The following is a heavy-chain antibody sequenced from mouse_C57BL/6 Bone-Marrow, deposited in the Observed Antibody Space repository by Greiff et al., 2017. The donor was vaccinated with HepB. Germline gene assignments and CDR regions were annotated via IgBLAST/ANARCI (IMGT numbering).Heavy chain of an antibody. CDR2: IRLKSDNYAT. CDR3: TKGHHYGSSHYYAMDY. Sequence: DVKLEESGGGLVQPGGSMKLSCVASGFTFSNYWMNWVRQSPEKGLEWVAQIRLKSDNYATHYAESVKGRFTISRDDSKSSVYLQMNNLRAEDTGIYYCTKGHHYGSSHYYAMDYWGQGTSVTVSS. D-gene: IGHD1-1*01. V-gene: IGHV6-3*01. CDR1: GFTFSNYW. J-gene: IGHJ4*01.